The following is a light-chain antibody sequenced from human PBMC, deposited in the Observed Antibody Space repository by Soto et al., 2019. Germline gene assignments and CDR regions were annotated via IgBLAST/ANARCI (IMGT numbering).Light chain of an antibody. V-gene: IGLV2-14*01. J-gene: IGLJ3*02. CDR2: EVT. CDR3: SSFTNSILV. Sequence: QSVLTQPASVSGSPGQSITISCTETTSDVGSHNFVSWYQQLPGKAPKLLIYEVTNRPSGTSNRFSGSKSGNTASLTISGLQAEDEADYYCSSFTNSILVFGGGTKLTVL. CDR1: TSDVGSHNF.